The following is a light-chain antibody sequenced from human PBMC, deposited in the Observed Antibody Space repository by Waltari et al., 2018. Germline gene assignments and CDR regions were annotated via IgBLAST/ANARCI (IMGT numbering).Light chain of an antibody. Sequence: DIVMTQSPDSLAVSLGEKATINCKSSQSVFHSSYNKNYLAWYQQKPGQPPNLLIYWASTRESWVPDRFSGSESGTDFTLTISSLQAEDVAVYYCQQYFSAPWTFGQGTRVEIK. CDR2: WAS. V-gene: IGKV4-1*01. CDR1: QSVFHSSYNKNY. CDR3: QQYFSAPWT. J-gene: IGKJ1*01.